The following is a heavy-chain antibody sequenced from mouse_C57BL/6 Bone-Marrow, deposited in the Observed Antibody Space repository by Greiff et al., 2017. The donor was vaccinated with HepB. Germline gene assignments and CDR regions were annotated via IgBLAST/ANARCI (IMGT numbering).Heavy chain of an antibody. CDR3: ATSYDVYPRGAMDY. J-gene: IGHJ4*01. V-gene: IGHV5-15*01. D-gene: IGHD2-3*01. CDR1: GFTFSDYG. Sequence: EVQLVESGGGLVQPGGSLKLSCAASGFTFSDYGMAWVRQAPRKGPEWVAFISNLAYSIYYADTVTGRFTISRENAKNTLYLEMSSLRSEDTAMYYCATSYDVYPRGAMDYWGQGASVTVSS. CDR2: ISNLAYSI.